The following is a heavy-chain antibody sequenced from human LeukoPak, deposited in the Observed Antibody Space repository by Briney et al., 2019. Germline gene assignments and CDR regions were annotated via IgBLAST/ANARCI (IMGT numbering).Heavy chain of an antibody. D-gene: IGHD2-2*01. CDR2: IDDSGST. V-gene: IGHV4-39*01. J-gene: IGHJ6*03. CDR3: ASSYCSSTSCYYVRYYYYYMDV. CDR1: GVSISSSSYY. Sequence: PSETLSLTCTVSGVSISSSSYYWGWIRQPPGKGLEWIGSIDDSGSTYYTQSLKSRVTISVDTSKNQFSLKLSSVTAADTAVYYCASSYCSSTSCYYVRYYYYYMDVWGKGTTVTVSS.